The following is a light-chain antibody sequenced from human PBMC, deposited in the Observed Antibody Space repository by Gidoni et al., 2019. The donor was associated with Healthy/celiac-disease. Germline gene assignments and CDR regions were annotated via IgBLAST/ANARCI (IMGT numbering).Light chain of an antibody. CDR2: WAT. CDR1: QSVLYCSNNKNY. Sequence: DIVLTQSPDSLAVSLGERATINCKSSQSVLYCSNNKNYLAWSQQKPGQPPKLLIYWATTRESGVPDRFSGSGAGTDFTLTISSVQAEDVAVYYCQQYYSTPYTLGQGTKLEIK. CDR3: QQYYSTPYT. J-gene: IGKJ2*01. V-gene: IGKV4-1*01.